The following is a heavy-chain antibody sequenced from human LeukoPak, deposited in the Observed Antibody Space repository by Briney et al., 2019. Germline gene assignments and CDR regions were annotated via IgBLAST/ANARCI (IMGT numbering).Heavy chain of an antibody. J-gene: IGHJ3*02. CDR1: GGSINNYY. D-gene: IGHD2-2*01. Sequence: SETLSLTCTVSGGSINNYYWSWIRQSPGKQLEWIGYLYYNGNTNYNPSLKSRVTISVDTSKNQFSLKLSSVTAADTAVYYCARHFGDIVVVPAAQAAFDIWGQGTMVTVSS. CDR3: ARHFGDIVVVPAAQAAFDI. CDR2: LYYNGNT. V-gene: IGHV4-59*08.